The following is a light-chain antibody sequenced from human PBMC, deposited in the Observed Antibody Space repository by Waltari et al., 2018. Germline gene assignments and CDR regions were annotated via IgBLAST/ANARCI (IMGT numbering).Light chain of an antibody. Sequence: DIQMTKSPSSLSSSVGDSVRISCRASQGISHHLAWYQQKPGKVPKLLIYCASSLQSGVPSRFSGSGYGTDFALSISGLQPEDFATYYCQNYHSAPRSFGQGTQVELK. CDR1: QGISHH. J-gene: IGKJ1*01. CDR2: CAS. CDR3: QNYHSAPRS. V-gene: IGKV1-27*01.